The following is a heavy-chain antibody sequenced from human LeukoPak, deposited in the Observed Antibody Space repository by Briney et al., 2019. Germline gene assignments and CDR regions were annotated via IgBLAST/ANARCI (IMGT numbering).Heavy chain of an antibody. D-gene: IGHD3-9*01. CDR3: AREYYDILTGPHDAFDI. CDR1: GYTFTGYY. J-gene: IGHJ3*02. Sequence: GASVKVSCKASGYTFTGYYMHRVRQAPGQGLEWMGWINPNSGGTNYAQKFQGRVTMTRDTSISTAYMELSRLRSDDTAVYYCAREYYDILTGPHDAFDIWGQGTMVTVSS. V-gene: IGHV1-2*02. CDR2: INPNSGGT.